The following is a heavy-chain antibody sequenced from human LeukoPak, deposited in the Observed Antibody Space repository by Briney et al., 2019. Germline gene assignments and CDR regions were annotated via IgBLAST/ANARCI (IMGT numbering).Heavy chain of an antibody. CDR1: GYTFTDYY. CDR3: AREAETTVVTPFDY. J-gene: IGHJ4*02. Sequence: ASVKVSCKASGYTFTDYYMHWVRQAPGQGLEWMGWINPKSGGTNYARKFQGRVTMTRDTSISTGYMELSRLRSDDTAVYYCAREAETTVVTPFDYWGQGTLVTVSS. CDR2: INPKSGGT. V-gene: IGHV1-2*02. D-gene: IGHD4-23*01.